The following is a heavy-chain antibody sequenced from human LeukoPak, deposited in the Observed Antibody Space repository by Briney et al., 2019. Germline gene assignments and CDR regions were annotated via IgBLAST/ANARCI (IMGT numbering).Heavy chain of an antibody. CDR2: INHSGST. D-gene: IGHD7-27*01. CDR3: ARGRLSRPWGAFDI. J-gene: IGHJ3*02. V-gene: IGHV4-34*01. Sequence: TSETLSLTCAVYGGSFSGYYWSWIRQPPGKGLEWIGEINHSGSTNYNPSLKSRVTISVDTSKNQFSLKLSSVTAADTAVYYCARGRLSRPWGAFDIWGQGTMVTVSS. CDR1: GGSFSGYY.